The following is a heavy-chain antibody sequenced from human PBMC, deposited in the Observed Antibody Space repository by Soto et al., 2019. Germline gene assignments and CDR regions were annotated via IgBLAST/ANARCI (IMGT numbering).Heavy chain of an antibody. Sequence: SETLSLTCTVSGGSISSYYWSWIRQPPGKGLEWIGYIYYSGSTNYNPSLKSRVTISVDTSKNQFSLKLSSVTAADTAVYYCARAPRYYGSGSWYFDYWGQGTLVTVSS. D-gene: IGHD3-10*01. CDR1: GGSISSYY. CDR2: IYYSGST. J-gene: IGHJ4*02. V-gene: IGHV4-59*01. CDR3: ARAPRYYGSGSWYFDY.